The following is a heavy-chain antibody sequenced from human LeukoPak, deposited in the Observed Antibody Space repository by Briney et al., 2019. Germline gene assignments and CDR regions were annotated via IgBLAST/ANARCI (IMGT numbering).Heavy chain of an antibody. J-gene: IGHJ2*01. Sequence: PSETLSLTCTVSGYSISSGYYWGWIRQPPGKGLEWIGSIYHSGSTYYNPSLKSRVTISVDTSKNQFSLKLSSVTAADTAVYYCARVTYDSSGRYWYFDLWGRGTLVTVSS. D-gene: IGHD3-22*01. CDR2: IYHSGST. V-gene: IGHV4-38-2*02. CDR3: ARVTYDSSGRYWYFDL. CDR1: GYSISSGYY.